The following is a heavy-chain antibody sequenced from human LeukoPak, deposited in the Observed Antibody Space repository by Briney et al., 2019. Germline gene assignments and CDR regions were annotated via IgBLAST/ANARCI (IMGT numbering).Heavy chain of an antibody. V-gene: IGHV3-23*01. Sequence: GSLRLSCAASGFTFSSYAMSWVRQAPGKGLEWVSAISGSGGSTYYADSVKGRFTISRDNSKNTLYLQMNNLRAEDTAVYYCAKSLEIVVVPAAPPNWFDPWGQGTLVTVSS. D-gene: IGHD2-2*01. J-gene: IGHJ5*02. CDR3: AKSLEIVVVPAAPPNWFDP. CDR1: GFTFSSYA. CDR2: ISGSGGST.